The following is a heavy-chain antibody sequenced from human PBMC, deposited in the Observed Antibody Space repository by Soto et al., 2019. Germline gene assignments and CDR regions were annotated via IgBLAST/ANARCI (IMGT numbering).Heavy chain of an antibody. J-gene: IGHJ6*02. Sequence: GESLKISCKGSGYSFTSYWIGWVRQMPGKGLEWMGIIYPGDSDTRYSPSSQGQVTISADKSISTAYLQWSSLKASDTAMYYCAGGGVRGVITRTRDYYGMDVWGQGTTVTVSS. CDR3: AGGGVRGVITRTRDYYGMDV. CDR2: IYPGDSDT. V-gene: IGHV5-51*01. CDR1: GYSFTSYW. D-gene: IGHD3-10*01.